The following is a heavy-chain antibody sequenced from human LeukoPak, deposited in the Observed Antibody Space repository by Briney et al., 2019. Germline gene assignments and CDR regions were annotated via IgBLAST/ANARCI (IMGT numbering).Heavy chain of an antibody. J-gene: IGHJ4*02. D-gene: IGHD5-12*01. Sequence: GGSLRLSCAASGFTFRSYGMHWVRQAPGKGLEWVAVITYDGSKEYYAASVRGRFTISRDNSKNTLYLQMNSLRAEDTAVYYCAKDQYSAEGASDYWGQGTLVTVSS. V-gene: IGHV3-30*18. CDR2: ITYDGSKE. CDR3: AKDQYSAEGASDY. CDR1: GFTFRSYG.